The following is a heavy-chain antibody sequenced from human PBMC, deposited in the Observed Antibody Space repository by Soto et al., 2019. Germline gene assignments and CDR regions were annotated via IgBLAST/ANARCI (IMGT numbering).Heavy chain of an antibody. CDR2: INHSGST. CDR3: ARGVQYYDFWSGYYPRAPYWFDP. D-gene: IGHD3-3*01. V-gene: IGHV4-34*01. Sequence: SETLSLTCAVYGGSFSGYYWGWIRQPPERGLEWIGEINHSGSTNYNPSLKSRVTISVDTSKNQFSLKLSSVTAADTAVYYCARGVQYYDFWSGYYPRAPYWFDPWGQGTLVTVSS. CDR1: GGSFSGYY. J-gene: IGHJ5*02.